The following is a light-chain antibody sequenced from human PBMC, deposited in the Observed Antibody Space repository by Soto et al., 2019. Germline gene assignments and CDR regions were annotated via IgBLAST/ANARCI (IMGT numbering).Light chain of an antibody. V-gene: IGLV2-11*01. CDR2: DVI. Sequence: QSALTQPRSVSGSPGQSVTISCTGTSSDVGGYYYVSWYQQHPGKAPKVMIYDVIKRPSGVPDRFSGSKSGNTASPTISGLQAEDEADYDCCSYAGSYTPSYVFGTGTKLTVL. CDR1: SSDVGGYYY. CDR3: CSYAGSYTPSYV. J-gene: IGLJ1*01.